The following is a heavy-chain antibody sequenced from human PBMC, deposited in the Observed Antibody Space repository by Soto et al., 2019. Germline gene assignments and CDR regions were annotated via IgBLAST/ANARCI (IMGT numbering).Heavy chain of an antibody. V-gene: IGHV3-11*01. CDR2: ISSSGSTI. Sequence: GGSLRLSCAASGFTFSDYYMSWIRQAPGKGLEWVSYISSSGSTIYYADSVKGRFTISRDNAKNSLYLQMNSLRAEDTAVYYCARDSNRSSSPLWFGESQQLFDIWGQGTMVTVSS. CDR3: ARDSNRSSSPLWFGESQQLFDI. J-gene: IGHJ3*02. D-gene: IGHD3-10*01. CDR1: GFTFSDYY.